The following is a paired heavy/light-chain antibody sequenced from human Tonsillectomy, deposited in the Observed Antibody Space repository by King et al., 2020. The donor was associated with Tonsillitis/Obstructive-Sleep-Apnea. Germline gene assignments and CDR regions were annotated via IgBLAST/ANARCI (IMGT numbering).Light chain of an antibody. V-gene: IGKV3-15*01. J-gene: IGKJ4*01. CDR1: QSISNR. Sequence: EIVMTQSPATLSVSPGEGATLSCRASQSISNRLAWYQQQLGQSPRLLIYGASIRATGIPARFSGSGSGTEYTLTINGLQSEDFAVYYCQQYNVWPLTFGGGTKVEIK. CDR2: GAS. CDR3: QQYNVWPLT.
Heavy chain of an antibody. CDR1: GFTFNNFG. D-gene: IGHD6-6*01. CDR3: AKGSSSFYYPHMDV. CDR2: ISHDGGNE. J-gene: IGHJ6*03. Sequence: QVQLVESGGGVVQPGRSLRLSCAASGFTFNNFGIHWVRQAPGKGLEWVAIISHDGGNERFADSVRGRFTVSRDNSKSTLYLQMNSLSTEDTAVYYCAKGSSSFYYPHMDVWGKGTTVTVSS. V-gene: IGHV3-30*18.